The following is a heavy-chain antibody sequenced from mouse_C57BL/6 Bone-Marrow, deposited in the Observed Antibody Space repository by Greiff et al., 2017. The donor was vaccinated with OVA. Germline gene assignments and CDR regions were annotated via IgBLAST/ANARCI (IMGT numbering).Heavy chain of an antibody. CDR2: IRLKSDNYAT. CDR1: GFTFSNYW. Sequence: EVKLLESGGGLVQPGGSMKLSCVASGFTFSNYWMNWVRQSPEKGLEWVAQIRLKSDNYATHYAESVKGRFTISRDDSKSSVYLQMNNLRAEDTGIYYCTGGWLPLYFDYWGQGTTLTVSS. V-gene: IGHV6-3*01. J-gene: IGHJ2*01. D-gene: IGHD2-3*01. CDR3: TGGWLPLYFDY.